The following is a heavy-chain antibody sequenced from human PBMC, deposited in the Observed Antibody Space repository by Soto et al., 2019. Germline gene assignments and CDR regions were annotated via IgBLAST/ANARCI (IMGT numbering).Heavy chain of an antibody. D-gene: IGHD5-12*01. Sequence: QLQLQESGSGLVKPSQTLSLTCAVSGGSISSGGYSWSWIRQPPGKGLEWIGYIYHSGSTYYNPSLKSRLTISVDRAKNQFSRKLSSVTAADTAVYYCAAGGGLPRYYWGQGTLVTVSS. CDR2: IYHSGST. CDR1: GGSISSGGYS. CDR3: AAGGGLPRYY. J-gene: IGHJ4*02. V-gene: IGHV4-30-2*01.